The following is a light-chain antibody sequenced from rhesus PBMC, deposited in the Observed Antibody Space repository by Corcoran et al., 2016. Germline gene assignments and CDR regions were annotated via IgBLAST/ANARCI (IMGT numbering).Light chain of an antibody. CDR3: SSSAVSDTYI. V-gene: IGLV2-23*02. J-gene: IGLJ1*01. CDR2: EVN. Sequence: QAALTQPRSVSGSPGQSVTTSCTGTSSDIGNYRRVSWYQQHPGKAPQLIIYEVNKWPSGVSDRFSGSKSDNTASLTISGLRAEDEADYYCSSSAVSDTYIFGSGTRLTVL. CDR1: SSDIGNYRR.